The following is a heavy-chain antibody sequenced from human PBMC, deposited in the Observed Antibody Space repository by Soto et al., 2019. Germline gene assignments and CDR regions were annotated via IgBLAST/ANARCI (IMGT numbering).Heavy chain of an antibody. CDR2: ISGSGIST. D-gene: IGHD6-19*01. V-gene: IGHV3-23*01. CDR1: GFTFSSYA. Sequence: EVQLLESGGGLVQPGGSLRLSCAASGFTFSSYAMSWVRQAPGKGLEWVSAISGSGISTYYADSVKGRFTISRDNSKNTLYLQLNSLSSDDTAVYYCAKEEGYSSGWTEIDYWGQGTLVTVSS. CDR3: AKEEGYSSGWTEIDY. J-gene: IGHJ4*02.